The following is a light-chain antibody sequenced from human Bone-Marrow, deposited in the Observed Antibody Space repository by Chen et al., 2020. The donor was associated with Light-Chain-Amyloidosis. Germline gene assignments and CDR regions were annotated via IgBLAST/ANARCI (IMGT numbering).Light chain of an antibody. CDR3: SSFTITSSYV. CDR2: EVS. Sequence: QSALTQPASVSGSPGQSITISCTGTSGDVGPYNYVSWYQQHPGKAPKVMIYEVSNRPSGVPNRFSGSKSGNTASLTISGLQAEDEADYYCSSFTITSSYVFGRGTRVTVL. CDR1: SGDVGPYNY. J-gene: IGLJ1*01. V-gene: IGLV2-14*01.